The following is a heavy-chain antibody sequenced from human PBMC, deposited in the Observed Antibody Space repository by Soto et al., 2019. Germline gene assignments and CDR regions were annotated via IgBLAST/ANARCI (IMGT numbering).Heavy chain of an antibody. CDR1: GFTFSSYV. CDR2: ISGSGGST. J-gene: IGHJ3*02. V-gene: IGHV3-23*01. Sequence: EVQLLESGGGLVQPGGSLRLSCAASGFTFSSYVMNWVRQAPGKGLEWVSTISGSGGSTYYADSVEGRFTFSRDNSKNTLHLLMNSLRAEDTAVYYFAKGGSTGWYDAFDIWGQGTMVTVSS. D-gene: IGHD6-19*01. CDR3: AKGGSTGWYDAFDI.